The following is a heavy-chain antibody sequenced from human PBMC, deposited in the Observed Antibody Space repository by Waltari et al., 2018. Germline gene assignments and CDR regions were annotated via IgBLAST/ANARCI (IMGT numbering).Heavy chain of an antibody. D-gene: IGHD2-8*02. CDR2: INHNGTR. Sequence: QVQLQQWGAGQLQPSETLSLTCAVYGGSFSGYYWGWIRQPPGKGLEWIGEINHNGTRNYHPSLRSRVTMLIDTSRSQFSLKVNSVTAADTAVYYCVRLEDCSGPGGNCYSGDSFALDVWGQGTTVTVSS. J-gene: IGHJ6*02. V-gene: IGHV4-34*02. CDR3: VRLEDCSGPGGNCYSGDSFALDV. CDR1: GGSFSGYY.